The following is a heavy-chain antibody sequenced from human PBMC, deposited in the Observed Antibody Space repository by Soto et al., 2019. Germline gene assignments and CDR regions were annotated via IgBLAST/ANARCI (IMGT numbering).Heavy chain of an antibody. CDR2: ISGRGAGT. J-gene: IGHJ2*01. CDR1: GFTFSSYA. V-gene: IGHV3-23*01. Sequence: EMQLLESGGNLVQPGGSLRLSCAASGFTFSSYAMSWVRQAPGKGLEWVSTISGRGAGTYYADSVKGRFTFSRDNSKSTIYQKMNNLKAKDTVVYFCAKGQVTLFGVVYSGGYFDHWGRGTLVTVSS. D-gene: IGHD3-3*01. CDR3: AKGQVTLFGVVYSGGYFDH.